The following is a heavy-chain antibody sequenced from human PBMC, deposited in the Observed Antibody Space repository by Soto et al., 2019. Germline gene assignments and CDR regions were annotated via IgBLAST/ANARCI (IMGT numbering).Heavy chain of an antibody. D-gene: IGHD2-8*02. V-gene: IGHV3-15*01. CDR1: GFDFSKAW. Sequence: EVQLVESGGGLVKPGGSLRLSCAASGFDFSKAWMSWVRQAPGKGLEWVGRLMSKTDGGTTVYAAPVKGRFTISRADATNTLYLQMTSLNTEHTAGYYCAAGTGRTDLDYWGQGTLVTVCS. CDR3: AAGTGRTDLDY. CDR2: LMSKTDGGTT. J-gene: IGHJ4*02.